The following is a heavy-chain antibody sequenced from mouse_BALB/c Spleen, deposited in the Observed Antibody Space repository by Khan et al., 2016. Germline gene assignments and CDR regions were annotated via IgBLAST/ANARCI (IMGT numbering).Heavy chain of an antibody. V-gene: IGHV9-3-1*01. CDR3: ARYWSSYWYFDV. CDR1: GYTFTNYG. D-gene: IGHD1-1*01. CDR2: INTYTGEP. Sequence: QIQLVQSGPELKKPGETVKISCKASGYTFTNYGMNWVKQAPGKGLKWMGWINTYTGEPTYADDFKGRFAFSLATSASTAYLQINNLKNEDTATYFCARYWSSYWYFDVWGAGTTVTGSS. J-gene: IGHJ1*01.